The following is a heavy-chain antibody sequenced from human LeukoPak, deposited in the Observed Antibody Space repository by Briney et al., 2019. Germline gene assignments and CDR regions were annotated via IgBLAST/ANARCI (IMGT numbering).Heavy chain of an antibody. D-gene: IGHD6-13*01. CDR3: AKQSLYSSSYAY. V-gene: IGHV3-30*02. CDR1: GFTFSSYG. Sequence: GGSLRLSCAASGFTFSSYGMHWVRQAPGKGLEWVAFIWYDGSNKYYADSVKGRFTISRDNSKNTLYLQMNSLRAEDTAVYYCAKQSLYSSSYAYWGQGTLVTVSS. J-gene: IGHJ4*02. CDR2: IWYDGSNK.